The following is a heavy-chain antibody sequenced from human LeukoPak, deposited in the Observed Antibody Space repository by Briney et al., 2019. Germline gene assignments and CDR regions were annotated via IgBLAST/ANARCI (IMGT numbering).Heavy chain of an antibody. CDR3: ARLMVGQAGVGATHLDL. D-gene: IGHD1-26*01. J-gene: IGHJ4*02. V-gene: IGHV3-30*02. CDR1: GFTFSSHG. CDR2: IRQDGSPT. Sequence: GGSLRLSCTAHGFTFSSHGMDSGRQAPGKGLEWVTFIRQDGSPTYYADSVKGRFTSYRDNSKGTVYLEVNSLRPEDRAVYYCARLMVGQAGVGATHLDLWGRGTVLSVS.